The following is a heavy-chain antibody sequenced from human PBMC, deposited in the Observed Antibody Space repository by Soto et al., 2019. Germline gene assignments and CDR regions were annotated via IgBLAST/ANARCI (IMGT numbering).Heavy chain of an antibody. Sequence: QVQLVESGGGVVQPGRSLRLSCAASGFTFSSYGMHWVRQAPGKGLEWVAVISYDGSNKYYADSVKGRFTISRDNSKNTLYLQEHSLRAEDTAVYYCARRHRYDSGGDYYHYWGQGTLVTVSS. CDR2: ISYDGSNK. V-gene: IGHV3-30*03. CDR3: ARRHRYDSGGDYYHY. CDR1: GFTFSSYG. D-gene: IGHD3-22*01. J-gene: IGHJ4*02.